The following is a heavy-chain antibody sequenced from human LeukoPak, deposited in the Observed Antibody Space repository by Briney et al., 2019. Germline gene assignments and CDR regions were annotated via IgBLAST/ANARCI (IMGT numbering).Heavy chain of an antibody. Sequence: GGSLRLSCAASGFTFDDYTMHWVRQAPGKGLKWVSLISWDGGSTYYADSVKGRFSISRDNAKNSVFLQMNSLRDDDTAVYYCARGTLLTRDSGYPVFAYWGQGTQVTVSS. V-gene: IGHV3-43*01. CDR2: ISWDGGST. D-gene: IGHD3-22*01. J-gene: IGHJ4*02. CDR1: GFTFDDYT. CDR3: ARGTLLTRDSGYPVFAY.